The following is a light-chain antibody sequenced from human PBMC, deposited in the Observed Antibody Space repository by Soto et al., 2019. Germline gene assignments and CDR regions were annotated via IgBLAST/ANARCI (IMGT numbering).Light chain of an antibody. CDR2: EVS. Sequence: QSALTQPASVSGSPGQSITISCTGTSSDLAIYNNVSWYQQQPGKAPKLIIYEVSYRPSGVSNRFSGSKSGDTASLTISGLQAEDEADYYCSSFTNTITRYAFGTGTQLTVL. J-gene: IGLJ1*01. CDR3: SSFTNTITRYA. V-gene: IGLV2-14*03. CDR1: SSDLAIYNN.